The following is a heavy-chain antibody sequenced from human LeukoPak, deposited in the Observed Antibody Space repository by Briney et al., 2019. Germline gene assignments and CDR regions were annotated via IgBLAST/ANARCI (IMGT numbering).Heavy chain of an antibody. CDR2: IWYDGSKK. D-gene: IGHD2-21*02. CDR3: ARIYCGGDCLDAAPLSDAFDI. V-gene: IGHV3-33*08. Sequence: GGSLRLSCAASGFTFSDYAMVWVRQAPGKGLEWVAVIWYDGSKKYYGDSVKGRFTTSRDNSKNTLYLQLNSLRAEDTAVYYCARIYCGGDCLDAAPLSDAFDIWGQGTMVTVSS. CDR1: GFTFSDYA. J-gene: IGHJ3*02.